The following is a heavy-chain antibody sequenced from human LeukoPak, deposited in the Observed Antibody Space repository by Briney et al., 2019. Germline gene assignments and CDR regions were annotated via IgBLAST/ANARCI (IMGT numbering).Heavy chain of an antibody. CDR3: ARVPPYGSGSYYIRDWYFDL. CDR2: IYYSGST. J-gene: IGHJ2*01. CDR1: GGSISSGGYY. V-gene: IGHV4-31*03. Sequence: PSETLSLTCTDSGGSISSGGYYWSWIRQHPGKGLEWIGYIYYSGSTYYNPSLKSRVTISVDTSKNQFSLKLSSVTAADTAVYYCARVPPYGSGSYYIRDWYFDLWGRGTLVTVSS. D-gene: IGHD3-10*01.